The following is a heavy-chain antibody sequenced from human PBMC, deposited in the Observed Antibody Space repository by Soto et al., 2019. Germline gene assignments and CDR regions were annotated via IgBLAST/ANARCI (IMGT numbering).Heavy chain of an antibody. V-gene: IGHV3-30*18. CDR3: AKQPPRDYYYYMDV. CDR1: GXTXXXYG. J-gene: IGHJ6*03. CDR2: ISYDGSNK. Sequence: QVQLVESGGGVVQPGRSLRLSCAXSGXTXXXYGMHWVRQAPGKGLEWVAVISYDGSNKYYADSVKGRFTISRDNSKNTLYLQMNSLRAEDTAVYYCAKQPPRDYYYYMDVWGKGTTVTVSS.